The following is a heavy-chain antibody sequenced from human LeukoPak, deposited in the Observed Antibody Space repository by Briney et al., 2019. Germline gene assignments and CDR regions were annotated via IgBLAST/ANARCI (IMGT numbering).Heavy chain of an antibody. CDR3: ARGLYYYDSSGYFNFDY. CDR1: GYTFTSYY. Sequence: ASVKVSCKASGYTFTSYYMHWVRQAPGQGLEWMGLINPSGSSTSYAQKFQGRLSLTRDTSTSTAYMELRSLRSDDTAVYYCARGLYYYDSSGYFNFDYWGQGTLVTVSS. D-gene: IGHD3-22*01. CDR2: INPSGSST. V-gene: IGHV1-46*01. J-gene: IGHJ4*02.